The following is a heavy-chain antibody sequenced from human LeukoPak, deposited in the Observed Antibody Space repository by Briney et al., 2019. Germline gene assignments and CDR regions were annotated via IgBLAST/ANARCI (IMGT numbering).Heavy chain of an antibody. V-gene: IGHV1-2*02. Sequence: ASVKVSCKASGYTFTGYYMHWVRQAPGQGLEWMGWINPNSGGTNYAQKFQGRVTMTRDTSISTAYMEPSRLRSDDTAVYYCAVQHYDFWSGYYIAAHFDYWGQGTLVTVSS. CDR2: INPNSGGT. J-gene: IGHJ4*02. D-gene: IGHD3-3*01. CDR1: GYTFTGYY. CDR3: AVQHYDFWSGYYIAAHFDY.